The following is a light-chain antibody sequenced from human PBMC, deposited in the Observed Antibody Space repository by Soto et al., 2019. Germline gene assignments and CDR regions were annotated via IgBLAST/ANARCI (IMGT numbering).Light chain of an antibody. CDR2: GAS. CDR3: QQYGSSPTWT. V-gene: IGKV3-20*01. CDR1: QSVSSSY. Sequence: TLSLSPGERATLSCRASQSVSSSYLAWYQQKPGQAPRLLIYGASSRATGIPDRFSGSGSGTDFTLSISRLEPEDFAVYYCQQYGSSPTWTFGQGTKVDIK. J-gene: IGKJ1*01.